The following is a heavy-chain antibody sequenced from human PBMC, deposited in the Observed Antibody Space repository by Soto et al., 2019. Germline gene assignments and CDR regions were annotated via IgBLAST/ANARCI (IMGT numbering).Heavy chain of an antibody. J-gene: IGHJ6*02. CDR2: IVPIFGTR. CDR3: ARPYEGGYSSNNHYYDALDV. D-gene: IGHD3-22*01. Sequence: QVQLVQSGAEVKKPGSSVKVSCKISGGTFSRYSISWVRQAPGQGLEWMGGIVPIFGTRNYAQKFQDRVTITTDESASTAHMEMSNLRCEDTAVYYCARPYEGGYSSNNHYYDALDVWGQGTAGTVSS. CDR1: GGTFSRYS. V-gene: IGHV1-69*01.